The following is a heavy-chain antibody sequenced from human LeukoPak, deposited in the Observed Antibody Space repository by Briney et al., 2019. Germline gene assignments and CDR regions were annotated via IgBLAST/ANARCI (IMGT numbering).Heavy chain of an antibody. CDR3: AREDGKFDD. D-gene: IGHD4-17*01. V-gene: IGHV3-7*01. CDR2: INRAGTDK. CDR1: GFTFSAYY. J-gene: IGHJ4*02. Sequence: GGSLRLSCAASGFTFSAYYLSFGRHAPGKGLEWVGNINRAGTDKYYGDSVRGRFTVSRAKAKSSLYLQMDSLRAEDTAIYYCAREDGKFDDWGKITPVTVA.